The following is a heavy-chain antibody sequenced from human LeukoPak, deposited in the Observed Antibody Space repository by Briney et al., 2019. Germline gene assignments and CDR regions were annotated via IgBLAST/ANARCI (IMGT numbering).Heavy chain of an antibody. CDR2: ISYDGSNK. CDR3: ARGPDSSSWYAAGY. J-gene: IGHJ4*01. Sequence: PGGSLRLSCAASGFSFSSYPMQWVRQAPGKGLEWVAVISYDGSNKYYADSVKGRFTISRDNSKNTLYLQMNSLRAEDTAVYYCARGPDSSSWYAAGYWGQEPWSPSPQ. D-gene: IGHD6-13*01. CDR1: GFSFSSYP. V-gene: IGHV3-30*04.